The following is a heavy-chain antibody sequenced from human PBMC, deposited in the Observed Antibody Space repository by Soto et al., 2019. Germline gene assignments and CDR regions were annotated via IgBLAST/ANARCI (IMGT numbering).Heavy chain of an antibody. CDR2: IKSKTDGGTT. Sequence: NPGGSLRLSCAASGFTFSNAWMNWVRQAPGKGLEWVGRIKSKTDGGTTDYAAPVKGRFTISRDDSKNTLYLQMNSLKTEDTAVYYCASTYSGSYRSGYVYWGQGTLVTVSS. CDR1: GFTFSNAW. J-gene: IGHJ4*02. D-gene: IGHD1-26*01. V-gene: IGHV3-15*07. CDR3: ASTYSGSYRSGYVY.